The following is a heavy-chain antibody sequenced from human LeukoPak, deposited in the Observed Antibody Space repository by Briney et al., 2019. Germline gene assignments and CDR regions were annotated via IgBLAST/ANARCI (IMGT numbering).Heavy chain of an antibody. J-gene: IGHJ4*02. D-gene: IGHD4-11*01. CDR3: ARDGTGDYSNYEFDY. CDR1: GYTFTSYD. CDR2: INPNSGGT. V-gene: IGHV1-2*02. Sequence: ASVKVSCKASGYTFTSYDINWVRQAPGQGLEWMGWINPNSGGTNYAQKFQGRVTMTRDTSISTAYMELSRLRSDDTAVYYCARDGTGDYSNYEFDYWGQGTLVTVSS.